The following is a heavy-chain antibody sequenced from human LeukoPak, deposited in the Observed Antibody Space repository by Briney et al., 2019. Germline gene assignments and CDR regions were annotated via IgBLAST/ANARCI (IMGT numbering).Heavy chain of an antibody. CDR2: IYPSRST. CDR3: ATRGYSGYDFDY. V-gene: IGHV4-61*02. Sequence: SETLSLTCTVSGGSISSGSYYWSWLRQPGGEGLEWIVRIYPSRSTNYNPSLKSRVTISVDTSKNQFSLKLSSVTAADTAVYYCATRGYSGYDFDYWGQGTLVTVSS. J-gene: IGHJ4*02. D-gene: IGHD5-12*01. CDR1: GGSISSGSYY.